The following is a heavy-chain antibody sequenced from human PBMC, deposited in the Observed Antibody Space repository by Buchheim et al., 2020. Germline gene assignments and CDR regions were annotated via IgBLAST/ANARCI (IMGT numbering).Heavy chain of an antibody. Sequence: QVQLVESGGGVVQPGRSLRLSCAASGFTFSSYGMPWVRQAPGQGLEWVAVISYDGSNKYYADSVKGRFTISRDNSKNTLYLQMNSLRAEDAAVYCCAKDLGPGPVDIVATSSRSGYCYYGMDVWGQGTT. CDR1: GFTFSSYG. V-gene: IGHV3-30*18. D-gene: IGHD5-12*01. CDR2: ISYDGSNK. CDR3: AKDLGPGPVDIVATSSRSGYCYYGMDV. J-gene: IGHJ6*02.